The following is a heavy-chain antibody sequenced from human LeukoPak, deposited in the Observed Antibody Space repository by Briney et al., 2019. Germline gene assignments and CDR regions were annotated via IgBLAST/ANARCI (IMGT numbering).Heavy chain of an antibody. D-gene: IGHD6-13*01. V-gene: IGHV1-2*02. J-gene: IGHJ4*02. CDR1: GYTFTGYY. Sequence: ASVKVSCKASGYTFTGYYMHWVRQAPGQGLEWMGWINPNSGGTNYAQKFQGRVTMTRDTSISTAYMELSRLRSDDTAVYYCERSAYSSSWYDYWGQGTLVTVSS. CDR2: INPNSGGT. CDR3: ERSAYSSSWYDY.